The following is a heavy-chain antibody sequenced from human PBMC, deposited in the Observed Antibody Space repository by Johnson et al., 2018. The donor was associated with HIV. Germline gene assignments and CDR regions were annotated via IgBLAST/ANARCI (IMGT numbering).Heavy chain of an antibody. CDR1: GFNVDDDA. J-gene: IGHJ3*02. D-gene: IGHD1-1*01. V-gene: IGHV3-30*02. Sequence: QVQLVESGGGVVQPGGSLRLSCAASGFNVDDDALSWVRQAPGNGLEWVAFIRFDGSSKYYADSLKGRFTISRDNSKNTLYLQMNSLRAEDTAVYYCANPTGSDAFDIWGQGTMVTVSS. CDR2: IRFDGSSK. CDR3: ANPTGSDAFDI.